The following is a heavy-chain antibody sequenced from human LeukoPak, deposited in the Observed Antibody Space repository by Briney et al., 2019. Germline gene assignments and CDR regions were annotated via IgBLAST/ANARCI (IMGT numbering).Heavy chain of an antibody. CDR1: GFSFSDYY. D-gene: IGHD3-10*01. Sequence: GGSLRLSCAASGFSFSDYYMSWIRQAPGKGLECVSYISSSDTTIYYADSVKGRFTISRDNSKNTLYLQMNSLRAEDTAVYYCARDFYTKDYYGSGSSIWGQGTMVTVSS. V-gene: IGHV3-11*01. CDR2: ISSSDTTI. CDR3: ARDFYTKDYYGSGSSI. J-gene: IGHJ3*02.